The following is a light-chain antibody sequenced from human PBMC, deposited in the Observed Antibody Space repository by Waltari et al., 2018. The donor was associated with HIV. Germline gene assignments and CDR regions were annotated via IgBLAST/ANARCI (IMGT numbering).Light chain of an antibody. Sequence: EIVMTQSPATLSVSPGERATLPCRARQSVSSNLAWYQQKPGQAPRLLIYGASTVATGIPARFSGSGSGTEFTLTISSLQSEDFAVYYCQQYNNWPPTFGQGTKVEIK. V-gene: IGKV3-15*01. J-gene: IGKJ1*01. CDR2: GAS. CDR1: QSVSSN. CDR3: QQYNNWPPT.